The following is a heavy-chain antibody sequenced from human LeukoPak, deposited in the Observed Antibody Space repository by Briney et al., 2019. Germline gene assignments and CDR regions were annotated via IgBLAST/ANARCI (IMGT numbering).Heavy chain of an antibody. CDR2: ISAGDGRT. J-gene: IGHJ4*02. CDR3: AKYCGPASCYSGFDS. CDR1: GFNFGLYV. Sequence: GGSLRLSCAASGFNFGLYVMTWVRQAPGKGLEWVSGISAGDGRTFYADSVKGRFTISTDNSKNTLYLQMNSLRAEDTAIYYCAKYCGPASCYSGFDSWGLGTQVTVSS. V-gene: IGHV3-23*01. D-gene: IGHD2-15*01.